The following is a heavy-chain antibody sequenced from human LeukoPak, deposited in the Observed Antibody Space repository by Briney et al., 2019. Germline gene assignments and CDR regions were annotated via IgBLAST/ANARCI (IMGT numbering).Heavy chain of an antibody. CDR3: ASYCRSGSCLKPIDY. CDR2: INPNSGGT. J-gene: IGHJ4*02. V-gene: IGHV1-2*02. D-gene: IGHD2-15*01. Sequence: ASVTVSCKASGYTFTSYYMHWVRQAPGQGLEWMGWINPNSGGTNYAQKFQGRVTMTRDTSISTAYMELSRLRSDDTAVYYCASYCRSGSCLKPIDYWGQGTLVTVSS. CDR1: GYTFTSYY.